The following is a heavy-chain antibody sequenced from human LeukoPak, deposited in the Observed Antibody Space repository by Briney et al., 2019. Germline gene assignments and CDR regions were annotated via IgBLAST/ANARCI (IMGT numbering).Heavy chain of an antibody. D-gene: IGHD5-24*01. CDR1: GYTFTNYY. CDR2: FNPSGGST. CDR3: ARVRDGYNDAFDI. Sequence: GASVKVSCKASGYTFTNYYMHWVRQAPGQGLEWMGVFNPSGGSTSYAQKLQGRVTMTRDTSTSTVYMELSSLRSEDTAVYYCARVRDGYNDAFDIWGQGTMVIVSS. J-gene: IGHJ3*02. V-gene: IGHV1-46*01.